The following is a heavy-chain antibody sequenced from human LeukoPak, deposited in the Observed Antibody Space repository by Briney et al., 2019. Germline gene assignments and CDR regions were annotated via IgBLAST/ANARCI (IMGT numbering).Heavy chain of an antibody. V-gene: IGHV1-46*01. Sequence: ASVKVSCKASGYTFTRYYMHWGRQAPGQGLEWMGIIHPSSGSTSYAQKFEGRVTLTRDTSTSTVYMELISLRSEDTAVYYCARDSSTSSLADPWGQGTLVTVSS. CDR2: IHPSSGST. CDR1: GYTFTRYY. CDR3: ARDSSTSSLADP. D-gene: IGHD2-2*01. J-gene: IGHJ5*02.